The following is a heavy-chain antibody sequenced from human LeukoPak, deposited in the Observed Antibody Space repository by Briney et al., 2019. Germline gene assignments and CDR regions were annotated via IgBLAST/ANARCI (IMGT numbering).Heavy chain of an antibody. CDR1: GFTFSSYG. V-gene: IGHV3-30*18. CDR2: ISYDGSNK. CDR3: AKGRVYCSSTSCYDGSYYYYYGMDV. D-gene: IGHD2-2*01. Sequence: GGSLRLSCAASGFTFSSYGMHWVRQAPGKGLEWVAVISYDGSNKYYADSVKGRFTISRDNSKNTLYLQMNSLRAEDTAVYYCAKGRVYCSSTSCYDGSYYYYYGMDVWGKGTTVTVSS. J-gene: IGHJ6*04.